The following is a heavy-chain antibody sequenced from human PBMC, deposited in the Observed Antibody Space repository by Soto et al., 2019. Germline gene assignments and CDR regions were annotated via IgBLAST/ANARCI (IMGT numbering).Heavy chain of an antibody. D-gene: IGHD6-13*01. V-gene: IGHV1-69*13. CDR3: ASRPIAAANNWFDP. CDR2: IIPIFGTA. J-gene: IGHJ5*02. Sequence: SVKVSCKASGGTFSSYAISWVRQAPGQGLEWMGGIIPIFGTANYAQKFQGRVTITADESTSTAYMELSSLRSEDTAVYYCASRPIAAANNWFDPWGQGTLVTAPQ. CDR1: GGTFSSYA.